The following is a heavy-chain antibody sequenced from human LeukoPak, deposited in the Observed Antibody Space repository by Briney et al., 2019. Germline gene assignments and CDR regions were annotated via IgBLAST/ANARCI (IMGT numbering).Heavy chain of an antibody. CDR2: IYYSGST. CDR1: GGSISSSSYY. V-gene: IGHV4-39*07. Sequence: PSETLSLTCTVSGGSISSSSYYWGWIRQPPGKGLEWIGSIYYSGSTYYNPSLKSRVTISVDTSKNQFSLKLSSVTAADTAVYYCARDPGGFTMPGWFDPWGQGTLVTVSS. D-gene: IGHD3-10*01. CDR3: ARDPGGFTMPGWFDP. J-gene: IGHJ5*02.